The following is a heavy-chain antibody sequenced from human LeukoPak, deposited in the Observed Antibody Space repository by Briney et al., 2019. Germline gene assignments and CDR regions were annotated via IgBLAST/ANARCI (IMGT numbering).Heavy chain of an antibody. V-gene: IGHV3-21*01. CDR3: ARDPSSGWTSRGTFDY. CDR1: GFTFSSYS. Sequence: GGSLRLSCAASGFTFSSYSMNWVRQAPGKGLEWVASISSSSSYIYYADSVKGRFTISRDNAKNSLYLQMNSLRAEDTAVYYCARDPSSGWTSRGTFDYWGQGTLVTVSS. CDR2: ISSSSSYI. D-gene: IGHD6-19*01. J-gene: IGHJ4*02.